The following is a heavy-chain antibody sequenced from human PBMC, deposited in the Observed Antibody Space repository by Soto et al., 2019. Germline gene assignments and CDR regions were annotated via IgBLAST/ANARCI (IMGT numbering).Heavy chain of an antibody. CDR3: GRDSPRPDACDI. J-gene: IGHJ3*02. Sequence: SETLSLTCAISGGSFSVYYWNWIRQSPGKGLEWIGEVNHAGSSNYNPSLRSRVTISVDTSKNQFSLKLSSVTAADTAVYFCGRDSPRPDACDIWGQGTMVTVSS. V-gene: IGHV4-34*01. CDR2: VNHAGSS. D-gene: IGHD4-4*01. CDR1: GGSFSVYY.